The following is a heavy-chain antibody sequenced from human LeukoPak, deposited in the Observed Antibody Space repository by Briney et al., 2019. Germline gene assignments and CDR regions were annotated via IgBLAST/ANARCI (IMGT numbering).Heavy chain of an antibody. J-gene: IGHJ4*02. D-gene: IGHD3-10*01. V-gene: IGHV4-34*01. CDR2: INHSGST. CDR3: ARMTMVRGVIITLEEGYDY. Sequence: PSETLSLTCAVYGGSFSGYYWSWIRQPPRKGLEWIGEINHSGSTNYNPSLKSRVTISVDTSKNQFPLKLSSVTAADTAVYYCARMTMVRGVIITLEEGYDYWGQGTLVTVSS. CDR1: GGSFSGYY.